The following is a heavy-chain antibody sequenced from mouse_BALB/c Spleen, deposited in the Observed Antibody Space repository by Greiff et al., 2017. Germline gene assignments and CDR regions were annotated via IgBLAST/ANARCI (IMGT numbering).Heavy chain of an antibody. V-gene: IGHV5-17*02. CDR1: GFTFSSFG. J-gene: IGHJ2*01. Sequence: DVMLVESGGGLVQPGGSRKLSCAASGFTFSSFGMHWVRQAPEKGLEWVAYISSGSSTIYYADTVKGRFTISRDNPKNTLFLQMTSLRSEDTAMYYCASRIGYLSYWGQGTTLTVSS. D-gene: IGHD1-2*01. CDR2: ISSGSSTI. CDR3: ASRIGYLSY.